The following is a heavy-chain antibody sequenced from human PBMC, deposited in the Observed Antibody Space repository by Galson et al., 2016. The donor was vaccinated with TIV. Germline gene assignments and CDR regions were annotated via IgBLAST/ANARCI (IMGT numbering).Heavy chain of an antibody. J-gene: IGHJ6*03. Sequence: SLRLSCAASGFTFDDYAMHWVRQVPGKGLEWVSVISWNSGTTVYADSAKGRFIISRDNAKNSLYLQMDSLRAEDTASYYCAKGQLRAARRFYYMDVWGKGTTVTVSS. CDR3: AKGQLRAARRFYYMDV. V-gene: IGHV3-9*01. CDR1: GFTFDDYA. CDR2: ISWNSGTT. D-gene: IGHD2-2*01.